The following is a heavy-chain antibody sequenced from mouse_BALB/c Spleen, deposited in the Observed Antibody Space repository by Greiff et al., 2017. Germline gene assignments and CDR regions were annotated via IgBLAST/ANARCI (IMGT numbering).Heavy chain of an antibody. CDR3: ARDRGYDGYFDV. CDR2: ISSGSSTI. V-gene: IGHV5-17*02. Sequence: EVQLVESGGGLVQPGGSRKLSCAASGFTFSSFGMHWVRQAPEKGLEWVAYISSGSSTIYYADTVKGRFTISRDNPKNTLFLQMTSLRSEDTAMYYCARDRGYDGYFDVWGAGTTVTVSS. D-gene: IGHD2-2*01. CDR1: GFTFSSFG. J-gene: IGHJ1*01.